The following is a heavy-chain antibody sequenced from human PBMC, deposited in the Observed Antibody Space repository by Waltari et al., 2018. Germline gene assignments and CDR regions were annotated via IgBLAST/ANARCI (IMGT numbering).Heavy chain of an antibody. CDR1: GFTFSSFD. CDR2: IGSSGATI. Sequence: EVQLLESGGGLEQAGGSLRLSCAASGFTFSSFDINWVGQAPGKGLEWVSYIGSSGATIYYADPVKGRFTISRDNAKNSLHLQMNSLRADDTAVYYCASGRWDYGDYFFDYWGQGTLVTVSS. J-gene: IGHJ4*02. D-gene: IGHD4-17*01. CDR3: ASGRWDYGDYFFDY. V-gene: IGHV3-48*03.